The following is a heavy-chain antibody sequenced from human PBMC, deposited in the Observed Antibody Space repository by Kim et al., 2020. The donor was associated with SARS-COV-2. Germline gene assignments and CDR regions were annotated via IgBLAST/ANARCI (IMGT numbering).Heavy chain of an antibody. CDR2: IYYSGST. D-gene: IGHD2-2*01. J-gene: IGHJ6*02. V-gene: IGHV4-59*13. CDR3: ARVGIVVVPYTGEYYYYGMDV. Sequence: SETLSLTCTVSGGSISSYYWSWIRQPPGKGLEWIGYIYYSGSTNYNPSLKSRVTISVDTSKNQFSLKLSSVTAADTAVYYCARVGIVVVPYTGEYYYYGMDVWGQGTTVTVSS. CDR1: GGSISSYY.